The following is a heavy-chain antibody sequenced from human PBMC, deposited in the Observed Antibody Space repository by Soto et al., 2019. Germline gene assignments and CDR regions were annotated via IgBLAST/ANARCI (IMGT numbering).Heavy chain of an antibody. CDR2: IYYSGST. J-gene: IGHJ4*02. CDR1: GGSVSSGSYY. CDR3: ARAEVGIFYFDF. V-gene: IGHV4-61*01. D-gene: IGHD3-3*02. Sequence: QVQLQESGPGLVKPSETLSLTCTVSGGSVSSGSYYWSWIRQPPGKGLEWIGYIYYSGSTNYNPSLKCLVTLAVDTSKNQFSLKLSSVTAVDTAVYYWARAEVGIFYFDFWGQGTLVTVSS.